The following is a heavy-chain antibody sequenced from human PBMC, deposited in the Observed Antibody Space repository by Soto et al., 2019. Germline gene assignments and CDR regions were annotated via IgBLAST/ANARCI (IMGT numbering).Heavy chain of an antibody. J-gene: IGHJ3*02. CDR3: ARDLAFDI. V-gene: IGHV1-3*01. Sequence: QVQLVQSGAEVKKPGASVKVSCKASGYTFTSYAMHWVRQAPGQRLEWMGWINAGNGNTKYSQKFQGRVTITRDTPASTAYMELRSLRSEDTDVYYFARDLAFDIWGQGTMVTGSS. CDR2: INAGNGNT. CDR1: GYTFTSYA.